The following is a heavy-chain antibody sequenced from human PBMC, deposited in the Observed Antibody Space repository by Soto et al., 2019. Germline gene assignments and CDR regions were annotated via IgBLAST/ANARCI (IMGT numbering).Heavy chain of an antibody. D-gene: IGHD3-22*01. J-gene: IGHJ4*02. CDR1: GDSISSYY. CDR3: ALRSMTVVPEY. Sequence: QVQLQESGPGLVKPSESLSLTYAGSGDSISSYYCMWIRQPPGKGLESIDYLYYGRSANYNPSLKSRVTLSVDTSTNQCALTLSSMTAADTAVYYCALRSMTVVPEYWGQGTLVTVSS. CDR2: LYYGRSA. V-gene: IGHV4-59*01.